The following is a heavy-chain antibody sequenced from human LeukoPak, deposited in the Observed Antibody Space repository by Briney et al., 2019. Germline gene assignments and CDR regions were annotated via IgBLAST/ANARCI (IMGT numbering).Heavy chain of an antibody. V-gene: IGHV3-23*01. CDR1: GFTFSSYA. Sequence: GGSLRLSCAASGFTFSSYAMSWVRQAPGKGLEWVSAISGSGGSTYYADSVKGQFTISRDNSKNTLYLQMNSLRAEDTAVYYCRCSGGPKRTIWFDPWGQGTLVTVSS. CDR3: RCSGGPKRTIWFDP. CDR2: ISGSGGST. J-gene: IGHJ5*02. D-gene: IGHD2-15*01.